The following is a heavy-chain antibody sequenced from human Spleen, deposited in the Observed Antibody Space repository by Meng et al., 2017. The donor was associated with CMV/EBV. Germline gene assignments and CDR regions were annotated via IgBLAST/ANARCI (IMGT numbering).Heavy chain of an antibody. V-gene: IGHV4-61*01. CDR3: AAVRPCPYSPACVNLFDP. J-gene: IGHJ5*02. D-gene: IGHD1-26*01. Sequence: SETLSLTCTVSGGSVSSGYSFWSWLRQPPGKGLEWIGYMFLSGRTLYNPSLESRVTISVDSSKNQFSLRLTSVTAADTAVYYCAAVRPCPYSPACVNLFDPWGQGSLVTVSS. CDR1: GGSVSSGYSF. CDR2: MFLSGRT.